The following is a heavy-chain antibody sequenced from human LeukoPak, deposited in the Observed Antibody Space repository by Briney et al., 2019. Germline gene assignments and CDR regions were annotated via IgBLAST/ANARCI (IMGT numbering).Heavy chain of an antibody. CDR3: APQTMILVL. CDR1: GFTFSSYW. Sequence: GGSLRLSCVVSGFTFSSYWMSWVRQAPGKGLEWVANIKEDGSTTDYVDSVKGRFTISRDNAKNSVFLQMNSLRAEDTAVYYCAPQTMILVLGGQGTLVTVSS. CDR2: IKEDGSTT. V-gene: IGHV3-7*01. J-gene: IGHJ4*02. D-gene: IGHD3-22*01.